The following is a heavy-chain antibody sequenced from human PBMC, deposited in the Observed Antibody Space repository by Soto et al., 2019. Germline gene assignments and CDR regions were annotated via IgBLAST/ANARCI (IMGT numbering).Heavy chain of an antibody. CDR2: INPSGGST. CDR1: GYTFTSYY. V-gene: IGHV1-46*01. J-gene: IGHJ6*03. CDR3: ATGLPSAYYMEG. Sequence: ASVKVSCKASGYTFTSYYMHWVRQAPGQGLEWMGIINPSGGSTSYAQKFQGRVTMTRDTSISTAYMELSSLRSEDTAVYYCATGLPSAYYMEGWGKGTTVTVS. D-gene: IGHD3-16*01.